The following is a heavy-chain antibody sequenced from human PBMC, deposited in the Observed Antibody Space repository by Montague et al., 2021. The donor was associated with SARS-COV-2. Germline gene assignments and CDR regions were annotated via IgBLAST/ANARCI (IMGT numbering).Heavy chain of an antibody. D-gene: IGHD1-26*01. CDR3: ARTTELQPFDF. CDR2: VYYGGPT. Sequence: SETLSLTCTVPGVSISGYYWSWIRRPPGRGLEWIGYVYYGGPTNYNPSLKSRVSISVDTSKNYFSLRLRSVTTADTAVYYCARTTELQPFDFWGQGTLVTVSS. CDR1: GVSISGYY. J-gene: IGHJ4*02. V-gene: IGHV4-59*13.